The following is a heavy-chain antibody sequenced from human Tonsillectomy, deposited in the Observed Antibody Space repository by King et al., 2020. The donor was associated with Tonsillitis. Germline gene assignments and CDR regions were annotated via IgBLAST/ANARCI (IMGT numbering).Heavy chain of an antibody. J-gene: IGHJ3*01. CDR2: ISGSGGST. CDR1: GFTFSSYA. CDR3: EKDWGIYDFGSGRQDAFDL. D-gene: IGHD3-3*01. Sequence: VQLVESGGGLVQPGGSLRLSCAASGFTFSSYAMSWVRQAPGKGREWVSAISGSGGSTYYADSVKGRFTISRDNSKNTLYLQMNSLRAEDTAVYYCEKDWGIYDFGSGRQDAFDLWGQGTMVTVSS. V-gene: IGHV3-23*04.